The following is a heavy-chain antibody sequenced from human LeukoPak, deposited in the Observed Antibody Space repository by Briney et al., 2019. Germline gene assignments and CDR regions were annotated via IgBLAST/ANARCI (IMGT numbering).Heavy chain of an antibody. CDR1: GFTFSGFA. CDR2: MSGSGGNT. Sequence: QPGGSLRRSCAASGFTFSGFAMSWVRQAPGKGLEWVSGMSGSGGNTYYADSVKGRFTISRDNSKNTLYLQMNSLRAEDTAVYYCAKARKSSGYYPDYWGQGTLVTVSS. CDR3: AKARKSSGYYPDY. V-gene: IGHV3-23*01. J-gene: IGHJ4*02. D-gene: IGHD3-22*01.